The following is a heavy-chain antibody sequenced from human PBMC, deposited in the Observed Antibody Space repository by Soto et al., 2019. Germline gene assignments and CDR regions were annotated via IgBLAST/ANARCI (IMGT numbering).Heavy chain of an antibody. J-gene: IGHJ2*01. Sequence: QVQLQESGPGLVKPSETLSLTCTVSGVSITPYFWSWIRQPAGKAPEWVGHIYASGRTTYNPSLKWRVPLFVSMPRVPLGLPPGPPGHAAVYSGARLLAGGPSLTHYSLDLGGRGARFT. CDR2: IYASGRT. CDR1: GVSITPYF. D-gene: IGHD3-10*01. CDR3: ARLLAGGPSLTHYSLDL. V-gene: IGHV4-4*07.